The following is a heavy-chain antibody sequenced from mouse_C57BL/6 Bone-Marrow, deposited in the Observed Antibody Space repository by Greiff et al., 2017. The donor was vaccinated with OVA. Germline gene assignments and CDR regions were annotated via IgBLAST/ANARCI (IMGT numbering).Heavy chain of an antibody. CDR2: ISYDGSN. D-gene: IGHD2-12*01. CDR3: ARDRRYSDYAMDY. V-gene: IGHV3-6*01. Sequence: ESGPGLVKPSQSLSLTCSVTGYSITSGYYWNWIRQFPGNKLEWMGNISYDGSNNYNPSLKNRIPITRDTSKNQFFLKLNSVTTEDTATYYCARDRRYSDYAMDYWGQGTSVTVSS. CDR1: GYSITSGYY. J-gene: IGHJ4*01.